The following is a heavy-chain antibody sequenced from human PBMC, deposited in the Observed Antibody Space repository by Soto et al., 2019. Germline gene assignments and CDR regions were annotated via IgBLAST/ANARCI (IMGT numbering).Heavy chain of an antibody. J-gene: IGHJ6*02. CDR1: GFSLSTSGVG. CDR3: AHWVRRFGPTWDYYYYYGMDV. V-gene: IGHV2-5*02. D-gene: IGHD3-10*01. Sequence: ESGPTLVNPTQTLTLTCTFSGFSLSTSGVGVGWIRQPPGKALEWLALIYWDDDKRYSPSLKSRLTITKDTSKNQVVLTMTNMDPVDTATYYCAHWVRRFGPTWDYYYYYGMDVWGQGTTVTVSS. CDR2: IYWDDDK.